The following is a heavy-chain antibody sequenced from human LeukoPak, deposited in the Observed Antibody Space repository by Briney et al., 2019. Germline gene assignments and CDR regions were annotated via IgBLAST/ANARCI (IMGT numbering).Heavy chain of an antibody. CDR1: GFTFSDYY. V-gene: IGHV3-11*04. Sequence: GGSLRLSCAASGFTFSDYYMSWIRQAPGKGLEWVSYISSSGSTIYYADSVKGRFTISRDNAKNSLYLQMNSLRAEDTAVYYCARDLHYYDSSGYILGYWGQGTLVTVSS. CDR2: ISSSGSTI. CDR3: ARDLHYYDSSGYILGY. J-gene: IGHJ4*02. D-gene: IGHD3-22*01.